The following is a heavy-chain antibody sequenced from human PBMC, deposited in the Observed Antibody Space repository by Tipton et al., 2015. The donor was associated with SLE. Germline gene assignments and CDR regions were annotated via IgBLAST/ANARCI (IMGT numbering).Heavy chain of an antibody. V-gene: IGHV3-49*04. J-gene: IGHJ4*02. CDR1: GFTFSSYA. CDR2: IRSKAYGGTT. CDR3: TRGGIAARPGYYFDY. D-gene: IGHD6-6*01. Sequence: SLRLSCAASGFTFSSYAMSWVRQAPGKGLEWVGFIRSKAYGGTTEYAASVKGRFTISRDDSKSIAYLQMNSLKTEDTAVYYCTRGGIAARPGYYFDYWGQGTLVTVSS.